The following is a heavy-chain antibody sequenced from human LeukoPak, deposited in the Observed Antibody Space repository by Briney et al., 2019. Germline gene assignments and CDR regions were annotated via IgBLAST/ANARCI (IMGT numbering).Heavy chain of an antibody. V-gene: IGHV1-2*02. Sequence: ASVKVSCKASGYTFTGYYMHWVRQAPGQGLEWMGWINPNSGGTNYARKFQGRVTMTRDTSISTAYMELSRLRSDDTAVYYCASGPGSGYYHSLDYWGQGTLVTVSS. D-gene: IGHD3-3*01. CDR2: INPNSGGT. J-gene: IGHJ4*02. CDR1: GYTFTGYY. CDR3: ASGPGSGYYHSLDY.